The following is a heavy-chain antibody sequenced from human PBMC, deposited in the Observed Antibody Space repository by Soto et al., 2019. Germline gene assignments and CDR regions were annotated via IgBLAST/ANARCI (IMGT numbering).Heavy chain of an antibody. D-gene: IGHD2-15*01. CDR2: IYHSGST. Sequence: QVQLQESGPGLVKPSGTLSLTCTVSGGSISSSDWWSWVRLSPGKGLEWLGQIYHSGSTNYNPPLRSRVTISVDKSKNPSSLKLSAVNAADTGVYYCARVGYCSGGRCYPVYYGMDVWGQGTKVTVSS. CDR3: ARVGYCSGGRCYPVYYGMDV. J-gene: IGHJ6*02. V-gene: IGHV4-4*02. CDR1: GGSISSSDW.